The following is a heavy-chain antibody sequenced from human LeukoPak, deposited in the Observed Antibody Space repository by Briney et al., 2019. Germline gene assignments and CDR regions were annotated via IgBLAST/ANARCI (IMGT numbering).Heavy chain of an antibody. J-gene: IGHJ4*02. CDR2: IVVGSGNT. Sequence: SVKVSCKASGFTFTSSAMQWVRQARGQRLVWIGWIVVGSGNTNYAQKFQERVTITRDMSTSTAYMELSSLRSEDTAVYYCAAVYDSSGYYYGHYWGQGTLVTVSS. CDR1: GFTFTSSA. CDR3: AAVYDSSGYYYGHY. D-gene: IGHD3-22*01. V-gene: IGHV1-58*02.